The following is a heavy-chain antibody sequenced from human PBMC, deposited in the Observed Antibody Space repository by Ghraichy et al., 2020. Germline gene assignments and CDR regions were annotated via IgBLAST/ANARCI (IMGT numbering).Heavy chain of an antibody. V-gene: IGHV3-23*01. CDR1: GFTFSSYA. Sequence: ETLSLTCAASGFTFSSYAMSWVRQAPGKGLEWVSAISGSGGSTYYADSVKGRFTISRDNSKNTLYLQMNSLRAEDTAVYYCAKDRDSYDYVWGSYNYWGQGTLVTVSS. CDR2: ISGSGGST. D-gene: IGHD3-16*01. J-gene: IGHJ4*02. CDR3: AKDRDSYDYVWGSYNY.